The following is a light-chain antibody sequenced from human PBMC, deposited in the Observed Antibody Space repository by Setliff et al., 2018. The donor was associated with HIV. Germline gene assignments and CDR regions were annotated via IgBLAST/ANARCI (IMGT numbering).Light chain of an antibody. V-gene: IGLV2-14*01. Sequence: QSVLTQPASVSGSPGQSITISCTGTSSDVGGYNYVSWYQQHPGKAPKLIIYEVKNRPSGVSNRFSGSKPGNTASLTISGLQAEDEADYYCSSYAITNTLPFGTGTKVT. CDR3: SSYAITNTLP. J-gene: IGLJ1*01. CDR2: EVK. CDR1: SSDVGGYNY.